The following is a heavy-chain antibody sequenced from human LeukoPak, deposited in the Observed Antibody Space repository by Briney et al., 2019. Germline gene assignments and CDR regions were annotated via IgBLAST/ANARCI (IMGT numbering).Heavy chain of an antibody. J-gene: IGHJ4*02. CDR3: ARGGFYGDYVGY. CDR2: TSSSSSYI. CDR1: GFTFSSYS. Sequence: PGGSLRLSCAASGFTFSSYSMNWVRQAPGKGLEGVSFTSSSSSYIYYADSVKGRFTISRDNAKNSLYLQMNSLRAEDTAVYYCARGGFYGDYVGYWGQGTLVTVSS. V-gene: IGHV3-21*01. D-gene: IGHD4-17*01.